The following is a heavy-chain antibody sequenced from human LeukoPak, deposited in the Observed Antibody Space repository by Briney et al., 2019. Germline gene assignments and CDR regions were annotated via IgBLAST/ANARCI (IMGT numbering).Heavy chain of an antibody. J-gene: IGHJ4*02. CDR1: GFTFDDYA. V-gene: IGHV3-9*01. CDR2: ISWNSGSI. CDR3: AKDFGDGYFDY. D-gene: IGHD3-16*01. Sequence: PGGSLRLSCAASGFTFDDYAVHWVRQAPGKGLEWVSGISWNSGSIGYADSVKGRFTISRDNAKNSLYLQMNSLRAEDTALYYCAKDFGDGYFDYWGQGTLVTVSS.